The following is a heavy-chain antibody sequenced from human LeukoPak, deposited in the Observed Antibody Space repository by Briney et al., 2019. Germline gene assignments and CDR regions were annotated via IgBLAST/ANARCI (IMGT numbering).Heavy chain of an antibody. Sequence: GGSLRLSCAASGFTFSSYAMHWVRQAPGKGLEWVAVTSYDGSNKYYADSVKGRFTISRDNSKNTLYLQMNSLRAEDTAVYYCAREEHSSEYGMDVWGQGTTVTVSS. V-gene: IGHV3-30-3*01. CDR3: AREEHSSEYGMDV. D-gene: IGHD6-19*01. J-gene: IGHJ6*02. CDR1: GFTFSSYA. CDR2: TSYDGSNK.